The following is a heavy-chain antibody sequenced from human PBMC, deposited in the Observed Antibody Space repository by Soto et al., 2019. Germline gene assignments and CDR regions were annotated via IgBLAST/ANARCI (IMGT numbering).Heavy chain of an antibody. CDR1: GGTFSSYA. CDR2: IIPIFGTA. J-gene: IGHJ4*02. Sequence: QVQLVQSGAEVKKPGSSVKVSCKASGGTFSSYAISWVRQAPGQGLEWMGGIIPIFGTANYAQKYQGRVTITADESTSTASMELSSLRSEDTAVYYCASPNYDSSGYLPYYWGQGTLVTVSS. D-gene: IGHD3-22*01. CDR3: ASPNYDSSGYLPYY. V-gene: IGHV1-69*01.